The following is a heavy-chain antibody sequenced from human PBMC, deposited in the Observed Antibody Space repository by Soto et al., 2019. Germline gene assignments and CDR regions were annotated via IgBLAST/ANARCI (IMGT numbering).Heavy chain of an antibody. V-gene: IGHV5-10-1*01. Sequence: GESLKISWKAAGYGFPTYWMSWVPQLPGKGLEWVGRIDPGDSYANYRPSFQGHVTLSADEPIRTAYLQWSSLKASDTAMYLCARFDFRGNAPVDYCGQRSQVTVSS. CDR3: ARFDFRGNAPVDY. CDR1: GYGFPTYW. D-gene: IGHD3-10*01. J-gene: IGHJ4*02. CDR2: IDPGDSYA.